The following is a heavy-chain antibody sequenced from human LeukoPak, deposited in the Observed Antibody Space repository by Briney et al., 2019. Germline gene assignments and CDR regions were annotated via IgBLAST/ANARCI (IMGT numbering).Heavy chain of an antibody. J-gene: IGHJ5*02. CDR1: GYSFTSYW. V-gene: IGHV5-51*01. D-gene: IGHD3-10*01. Sequence: GESLKISCKGSGYSFTSYWIGWVRQLPGKGLEWMGIIYPGDSDTRYSPSFQGQVTISADKSISTAYLQWSSLKASDTAMYYCARCGGLWFGESPDNWFDPWGQGTLVTVSS. CDR2: IYPGDSDT. CDR3: ARCGGLWFGESPDNWFDP.